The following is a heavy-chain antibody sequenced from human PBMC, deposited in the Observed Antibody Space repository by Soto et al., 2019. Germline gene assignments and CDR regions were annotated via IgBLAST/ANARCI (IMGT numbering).Heavy chain of an antibody. Sequence: VGSLRLSCAASGFTFSSNAMHWVRQAPGKGLEWVAVISNDETNKYYADSVKGRFTISRDNSKNTLYLQMNSLRAEDTAVYYCARDRARFYYDTHRVPKAFDYWGQGALVTVS. V-gene: IGHV3-30-3*01. J-gene: IGHJ4*02. CDR3: ARDRARFYYDTHRVPKAFDY. D-gene: IGHD3-22*01. CDR1: GFTFSSNA. CDR2: ISNDETNK.